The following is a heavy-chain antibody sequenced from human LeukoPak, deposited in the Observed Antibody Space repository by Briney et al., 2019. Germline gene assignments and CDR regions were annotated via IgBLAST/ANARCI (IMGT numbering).Heavy chain of an antibody. Sequence: SETLSLTCAVYGGSFSGYYWGWIRQPPGKGLEWIGSMSTSGSTSYNPSLKSRVTMSVDTSKNQFSLKLSSVTAADTAVYYCARFPGSAEYRHYYYMDVWGKGTTVTVS. V-gene: IGHV4-59*10. CDR3: ARFPGSAEYRHYYYMDV. CDR2: MSTSGST. D-gene: IGHD2-15*01. CDR1: GGSFSGYY. J-gene: IGHJ6*03.